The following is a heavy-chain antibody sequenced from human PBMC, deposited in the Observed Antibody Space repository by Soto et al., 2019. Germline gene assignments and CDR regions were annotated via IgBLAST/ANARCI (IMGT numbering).Heavy chain of an antibody. Sequence: SVKVSCKASGGTFSSYAISWVRPAPGQGLEWMGGIIPIFGTANYAQKFQGRVTITADESTSTAYMELSSLRSEDTAVYYCADTKNYYDSSGYYSTVNWYFDLWGRGTLVTVSS. CDR2: IIPIFGTA. CDR1: GGTFSSYA. V-gene: IGHV1-69*13. CDR3: ADTKNYYDSSGYYSTVNWYFDL. D-gene: IGHD3-22*01. J-gene: IGHJ2*01.